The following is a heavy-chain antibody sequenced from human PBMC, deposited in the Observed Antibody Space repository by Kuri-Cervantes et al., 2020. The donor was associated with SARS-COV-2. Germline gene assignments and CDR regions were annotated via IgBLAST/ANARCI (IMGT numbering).Heavy chain of an antibody. Sequence: GSLRLSCAVYGGSFSGYYWSWIRQPPGKGLEWIGEINHSGSTNYNPSLKSRVTISVDTSKNQFSLKLSSVTAADTAVYYCARDSKAVDTAMVTWFDPWGQGTLVTVSS. J-gene: IGHJ5*02. CDR3: ARDSKAVDTAMVTWFDP. V-gene: IGHV4-34*01. CDR2: INHSGST. CDR1: GGSFSGYY. D-gene: IGHD5-18*01.